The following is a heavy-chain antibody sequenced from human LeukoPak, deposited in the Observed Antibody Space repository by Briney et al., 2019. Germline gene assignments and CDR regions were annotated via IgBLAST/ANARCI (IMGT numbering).Heavy chain of an antibody. J-gene: IGHJ5*02. CDR2: IYTSGST. D-gene: IGHD1-26*01. V-gene: IGHV4-61*02. CDR1: GGSISSGSYY. CDR3: ARAERQRNNWFDP. Sequence: SETLSLTCTVSGGSISSGSYYWSWLRQPAGKGLEWIGRIYTSGSTNYNPSLKSRVTISVDTSKNQFSLKLSSVTAADTAVYYCARAERQRNNWFDPWGQGTLVTVSS.